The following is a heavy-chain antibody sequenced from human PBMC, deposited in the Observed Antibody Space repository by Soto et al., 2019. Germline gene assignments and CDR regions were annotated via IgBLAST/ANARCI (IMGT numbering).Heavy chain of an antibody. Sequence: DVQLVESGGGLVQPGGSLRLSCAASGFTFDDYAIHWVRQAPGKGLEWVSGISWNGAATGYMNSVKGRFSISRDNTKNTLYLPMNRLRSEDTAVYYCAYLPLYGSGFDCWGQGTLVTVSS. J-gene: IGHJ4*02. CDR2: ISWNGAAT. D-gene: IGHD3-10*01. V-gene: IGHV3-9*01. CDR3: AYLPLYGSGFDC. CDR1: GFTFDDYA.